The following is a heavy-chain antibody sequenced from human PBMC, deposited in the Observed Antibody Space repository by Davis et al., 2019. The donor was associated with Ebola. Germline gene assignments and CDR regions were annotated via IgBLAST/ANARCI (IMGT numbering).Heavy chain of an antibody. CDR2: IDSDGSTS. CDR3: ARGNYYGMDV. J-gene: IGHJ6*02. Sequence: GESLKISCAASGFSFSGYWMHWVRQAPGKGLVWVSRIDSDGSTSSHADSVKGRLTISRDNAKNTLYLQMNSLRADDTAVYYCARGNYYGMDVWGQGTTVTVSS. CDR1: GFSFSGYW. V-gene: IGHV3-74*01.